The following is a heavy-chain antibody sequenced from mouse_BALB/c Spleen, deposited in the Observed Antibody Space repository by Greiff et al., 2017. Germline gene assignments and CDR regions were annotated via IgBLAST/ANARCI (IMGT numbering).Heavy chain of an antibody. V-gene: IGHV1S34*01. CDR3: ARSRSYYGSSPYYFDY. CDR1: GYSFTGYY. Sequence: LVKTGASVKISCKASGYSFTGYYMHWVKQSHGKSLEWIGYISCYNGATSYNQKFKGKATLTVDESSSTAYMQLSSLTSEDSAVYYCARSRSYYGSSPYYFDYWGQGTTLTVSS. CDR2: ISCYNGAT. D-gene: IGHD1-1*01. J-gene: IGHJ2*01.